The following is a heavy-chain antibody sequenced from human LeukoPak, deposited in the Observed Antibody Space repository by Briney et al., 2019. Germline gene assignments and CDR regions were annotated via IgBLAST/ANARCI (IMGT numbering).Heavy chain of an antibody. CDR3: ARWRYGSGKYFDY. D-gene: IGHD3-10*01. CDR1: GGSISSGSYY. V-gene: IGHV4-61*02. J-gene: IGHJ4*02. Sequence: SETLSLTCTVSGGSISSGSYYWSWIRQPAGKGLEWIGRIYTSGSTNYNPSLKSRVTISVDTSKNQFSLKLSSVTAADTAAYYCARWRYGSGKYFDYWGQGTLVTVSS. CDR2: IYTSGST.